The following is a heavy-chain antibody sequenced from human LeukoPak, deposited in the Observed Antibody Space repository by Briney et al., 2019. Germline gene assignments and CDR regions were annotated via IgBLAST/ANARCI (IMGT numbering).Heavy chain of an antibody. CDR2: TYYSGSP. D-gene: IGHD3-22*01. CDR1: GVSIRSGDYY. Sequence: PSETLSLTCTVSGVSIRSGDYYWSWIRQPPGKGLEWIGYTYYSGSPYYNPSLKSRVTISVDTSKNQFSLKLSSVTAADTAVYYCARPYYYDSRIDPWGQGTRVTVSS. CDR3: ARPYYYDSRIDP. J-gene: IGHJ5*02. V-gene: IGHV4-30-4*01.